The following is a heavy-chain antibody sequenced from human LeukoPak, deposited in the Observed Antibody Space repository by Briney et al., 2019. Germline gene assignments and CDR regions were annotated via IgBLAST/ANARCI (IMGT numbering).Heavy chain of an antibody. CDR2: ISGSCGVT. CDR3: ARDETGGYFEN. J-gene: IGHJ4*02. Sequence: PGGSLRLSCAVSGFTFSTYAMSWVRQAPGKGLEWVSAISGSCGVTFHSDSVKGRFTISRDNSKHTVYLQMNSLRVEDTAVYYCARDETGGYFENWGQGTLVTVSS. CDR1: GFTFSTYA. D-gene: IGHD3-10*01. V-gene: IGHV3-23*01.